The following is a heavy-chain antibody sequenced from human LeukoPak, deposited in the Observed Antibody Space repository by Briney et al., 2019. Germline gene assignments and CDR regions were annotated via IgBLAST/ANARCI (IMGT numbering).Heavy chain of an antibody. Sequence: GGSLRLSCAASGFTFSSYAMHWVRQAPGKGLEWVAVISYDGSNKYYADSVKGRFTISRDNSKNTLYLQMNSLRAKDTAVYYCTRQITMLRGVIMVPPDVWGQGTTVTVSS. CDR2: ISYDGSNK. D-gene: IGHD3-10*01. CDR3: TRQITMLRGVIMVPPDV. J-gene: IGHJ6*02. V-gene: IGHV3-30-3*01. CDR1: GFTFSSYA.